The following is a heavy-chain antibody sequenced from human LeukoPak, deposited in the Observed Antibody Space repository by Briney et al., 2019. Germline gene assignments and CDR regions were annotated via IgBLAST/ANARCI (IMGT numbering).Heavy chain of an antibody. CDR3: ARRPPVGATRYDFDY. D-gene: IGHD1-26*01. Sequence: SRVTISVDTSKNQFSLKLSSVTAADTAVYYCARRPPVGATRYDFDYWGQGTLVTVSS. V-gene: IGHV4-34*01. J-gene: IGHJ4*02.